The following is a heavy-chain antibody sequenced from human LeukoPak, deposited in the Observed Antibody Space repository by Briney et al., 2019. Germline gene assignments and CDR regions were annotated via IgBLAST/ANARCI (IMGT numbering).Heavy chain of an antibody. V-gene: IGHV5-10-1*01. CDR1: CYFFGYYW. Sequence: GEALLISCKGACYFFGYYWIKLGRQLPGEGLEWMGTIDTSGSYTNYSPSFQGHVTISDDKSINTAFLQWNSLKASDTAMYYCARRVDHYYGSEYFYKAFDSWGQGTLVTVSS. CDR3: ARRVDHYYGSEYFYKAFDS. D-gene: IGHD3-10*01. CDR2: IDTSGSYT. J-gene: IGHJ4*02.